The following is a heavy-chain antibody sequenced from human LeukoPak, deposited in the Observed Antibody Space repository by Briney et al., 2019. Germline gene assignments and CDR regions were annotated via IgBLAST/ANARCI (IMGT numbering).Heavy chain of an antibody. CDR2: IYPGDSDT. V-gene: IGHV5-51*01. D-gene: IGHD1-26*01. CDR1: GYSFTGYW. CDR3: VRQGLQSGTYPAY. J-gene: IGHJ4*02. Sequence: GESLKISCKGSGYSFTGYWIGWVRQMPGKGLEWMGIIYPGDSDTRYSPSFQGQVTISADKSVTTAYLEWNSLKASDTALYYCVRQGLQSGTYPAYWGPGTLVTVSS.